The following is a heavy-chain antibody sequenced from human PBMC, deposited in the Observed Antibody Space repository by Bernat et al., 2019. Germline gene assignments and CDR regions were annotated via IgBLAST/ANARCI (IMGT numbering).Heavy chain of an antibody. J-gene: IGHJ6*02. V-gene: IGHV4-39*01. Sequence: QLQLQESGPGLVKPSETLSLTCTVSGGSISSSSYYWGWIRQPPGKGLEWIGSIYYSGSTYYNPSLKSRVTISVDTSKNQFSLKLSSVTAADTAVYYCARHRAAREQQLDYYYYYGMDVWGQGTTVTVSS. CDR2: IYYSGST. D-gene: IGHD6-13*01. CDR3: ARHRAAREQQLDYYYYYGMDV. CDR1: GGSISSSSYY.